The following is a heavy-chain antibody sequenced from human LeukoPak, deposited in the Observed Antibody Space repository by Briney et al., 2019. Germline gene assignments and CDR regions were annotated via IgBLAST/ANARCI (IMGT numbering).Heavy chain of an antibody. V-gene: IGHV4-59*08. D-gene: IGHD3-22*01. Sequence: SETLSLTCTVSGGSISSYYWSWIRQPPGKGLEWIGYIYYSGSTNYNPSLKSRVTISVDTSKNQFSLKLSSVTAADTAVYYCASRYYHDSSGYFDYWGQGTLVTVSS. CDR1: GGSISSYY. J-gene: IGHJ4*02. CDR2: IYYSGST. CDR3: ASRYYHDSSGYFDY.